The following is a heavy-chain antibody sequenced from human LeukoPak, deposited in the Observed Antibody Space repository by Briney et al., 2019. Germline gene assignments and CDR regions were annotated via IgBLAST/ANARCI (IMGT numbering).Heavy chain of an antibody. V-gene: IGHV4-39*07. Sequence: SETLSLTCTVSGDSLIRSSYYWGWIRQPPGKGPEWIGNVYYSGNTYYSPFFRSRVTMSVDTSKNQFSLKLSSVTAADTAVYYCARFVDSYGYYWYFDLWGRGTLVTVSS. CDR1: GDSLIRSSYY. CDR3: ARFVDSYGYYWYFDL. D-gene: IGHD5-18*01. CDR2: VYYSGNT. J-gene: IGHJ2*01.